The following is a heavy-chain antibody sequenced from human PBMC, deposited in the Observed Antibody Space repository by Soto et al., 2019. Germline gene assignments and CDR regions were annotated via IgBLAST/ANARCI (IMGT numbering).Heavy chain of an antibody. D-gene: IGHD3-22*01. V-gene: IGHV1-18*04. CDR1: GYAFTSYG. J-gene: IGHJ2*01. CDR2: ISAYNGNT. CDR3: ARGTYYYDSSGYHNLGL. Sequence: VKVSCKASGYAFTSYGISWVRQAPGQGLEWMGWISAYNGNTNYAQKFQGRVTITRDTSASTAYMELSSLRSEDTAVYYCARGTYYYDSSGYHNLGLWGRGTLVTVSS.